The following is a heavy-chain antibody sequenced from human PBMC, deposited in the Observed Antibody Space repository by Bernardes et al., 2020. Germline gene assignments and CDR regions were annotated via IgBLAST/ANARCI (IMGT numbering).Heavy chain of an antibody. CDR1: GGSISSYY. V-gene: IGHV4-59*01. Sequence: SETLSLTCTVSGGSISSYYWSWIRQPPGKGLEWIGYIYYSGSTNYNPSLKSRVTISVDTSKNQFSLKLSSVTAADTAVYYCARVQSPASALYYFDYWGQGTLVTVSS. D-gene: IGHD2-15*01. CDR2: IYYSGST. J-gene: IGHJ4*02. CDR3: ARVQSPASALYYFDY.